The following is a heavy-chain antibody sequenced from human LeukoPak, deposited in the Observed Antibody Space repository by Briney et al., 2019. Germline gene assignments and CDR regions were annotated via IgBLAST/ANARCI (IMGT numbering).Heavy chain of an antibody. CDR3: ARGRGYSSSWVAGWFDP. J-gene: IGHJ5*02. V-gene: IGHV3-7*01. D-gene: IGHD6-13*01. CDR2: IKQDGSEK. Sequence: GGSLRLSCAASGFTFSSYWMSWVRQAPGKGLEWVANIKQDGSEKYFVDSVKGRFTISRDNAKNTLYLQMNSLRAEDTAVYYCARGRGYSSSWVAGWFDPWGQGTLVTVSS. CDR1: GFTFSSYW.